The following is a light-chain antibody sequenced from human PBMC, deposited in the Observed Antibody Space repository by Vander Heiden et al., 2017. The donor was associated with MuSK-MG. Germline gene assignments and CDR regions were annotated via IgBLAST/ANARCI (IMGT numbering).Light chain of an antibody. Sequence: DIVMTQSPDSLAVSLGERATINCKSSQSVLYTSNNKIYLAWYQQKPGQPPTLLIYWASTRESGVPDRFSGSGSGTDFTLTISSLQAEDVAVYYCQQDDTTPWTFGQGTMVEIK. CDR1: QSVLYTSNNKIY. J-gene: IGKJ1*01. V-gene: IGKV4-1*01. CDR3: QQDDTTPWT. CDR2: WAS.